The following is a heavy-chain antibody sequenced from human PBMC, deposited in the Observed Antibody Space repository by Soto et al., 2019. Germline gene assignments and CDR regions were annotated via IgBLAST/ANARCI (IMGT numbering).Heavy chain of an antibody. Sequence: ASVKVSCKASGYTFTSYAMHWVRQAPGQRLEWMGWINAGNGNTKYSQKFQGRVTITRDTSASTAYMELSSPRSEDTAVYYCARKDIPFPYYYDSSGYRPEYFQHWGQGTLVTVSS. V-gene: IGHV1-3*01. CDR1: GYTFTSYA. CDR3: ARKDIPFPYYYDSSGYRPEYFQH. CDR2: INAGNGNT. J-gene: IGHJ1*01. D-gene: IGHD3-22*01.